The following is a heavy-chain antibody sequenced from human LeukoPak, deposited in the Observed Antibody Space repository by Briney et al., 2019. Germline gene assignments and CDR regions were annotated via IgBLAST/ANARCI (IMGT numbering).Heavy chain of an antibody. D-gene: IGHD6-13*01. CDR3: ARASIAAAAHDAFDI. CDR1: GGSISSGGYY. CDR2: IYHSGST. J-gene: IGHJ3*02. Sequence: PSETLSLTCTVSGGSISSGGYYWSWIRQPPGKGLEWIGYIYHSGSTYYNPSLKSRVTISVDRSKNQFSLKLSSVTAADTAVYYCARASIAAAAHDAFDIWGQGTMVTVSS. V-gene: IGHV4-30-2*01.